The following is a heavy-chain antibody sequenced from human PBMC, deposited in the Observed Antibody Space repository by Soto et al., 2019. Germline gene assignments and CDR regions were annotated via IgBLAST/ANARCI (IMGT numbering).Heavy chain of an antibody. CDR3: APVPCRAAAGCAYYYYRMDV. CDR1: GGTFSSYA. J-gene: IGHJ6*02. V-gene: IGHV1-69*13. Sequence: SVKVSCKASGGTFSSYAISWVRQAPGQGLEWMGWIIPIFGTANYAQKFQGRVTITADESTSTAYMELSSLRSEDTAVYYCAPVPCRAAAGCAYYYYRMDVWRQGTTATVSS. D-gene: IGHD6-13*01. CDR2: IIPIFGTA.